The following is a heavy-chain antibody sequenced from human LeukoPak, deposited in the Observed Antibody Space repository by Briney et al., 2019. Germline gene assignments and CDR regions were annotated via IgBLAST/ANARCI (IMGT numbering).Heavy chain of an antibody. CDR1: GGSISSYY. CDR3: ARLGIGVVPSAMLGDYYFDY. CDR2: IYYSGST. D-gene: IGHD2-2*01. J-gene: IGHJ4*02. V-gene: IGHV4-59*08. Sequence: PSETLSLTCTVSGGSISSYYWSWIRQPTGKGLEGIGYIYYSGSTNYNPSLKSRVTISVDTSKNQFSLKLTSVTAADTAVYYCARLGIGVVPSAMLGDYYFDYWGQGTLVTVSS.